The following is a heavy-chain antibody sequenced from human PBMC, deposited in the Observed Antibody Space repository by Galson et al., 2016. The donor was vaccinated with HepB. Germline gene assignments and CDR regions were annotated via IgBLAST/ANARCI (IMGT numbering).Heavy chain of an antibody. CDR1: GYAFTGYG. CDR2: ISAYNGKT. CDR3: ARQQLEWEGNYDSHYYMDV. Sequence: SVKVSCKASGYAFTGYGVSWVRQAPGQGLEWMGWISAYNGKTNYAQKLQDRVTMTTDTSTSTAYMELTSLTTDDTAVYYCARQQLEWEGNYDSHYYMDVWGKGTTVTVSS. D-gene: IGHD6-13*01. V-gene: IGHV1-18*04. J-gene: IGHJ6*03.